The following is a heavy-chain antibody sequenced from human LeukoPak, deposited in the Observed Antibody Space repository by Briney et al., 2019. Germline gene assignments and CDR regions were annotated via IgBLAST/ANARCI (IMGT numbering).Heavy chain of an antibody. J-gene: IGHJ6*02. Sequence: PGGSLRLSCAASGFTFSSYAMSWVRQAPGKGLDWVSSIHHNGRRTYYTDSVKGRLTISRDNSKNMVYLQMDSLRAEDTAIYYCTRDKWDLWFGKSTNDFGMDVWGLGTAVTVSS. D-gene: IGHD3-10*01. V-gene: IGHV3-23*01. CDR2: IHHNGRRT. CDR3: TRDKWDLWFGKSTNDFGMDV. CDR1: GFTFSSYA.